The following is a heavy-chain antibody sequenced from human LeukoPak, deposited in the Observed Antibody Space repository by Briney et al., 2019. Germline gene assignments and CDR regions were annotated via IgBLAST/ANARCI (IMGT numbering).Heavy chain of an antibody. Sequence: ASVKVSCKASGYTFTSYGISWVRQAPGQGLEWMGWISAYNGNTNYAQKLQGRVTMTTDTSTSTAYMELRSLRSDDTAVYYCAREYSYGPDDYYYYYMDVWGKGTTVTVSS. CDR3: AREYSYGPDDYYYYYMDV. CDR1: GYTFTSYG. J-gene: IGHJ6*03. D-gene: IGHD5-18*01. V-gene: IGHV1-18*01. CDR2: ISAYNGNT.